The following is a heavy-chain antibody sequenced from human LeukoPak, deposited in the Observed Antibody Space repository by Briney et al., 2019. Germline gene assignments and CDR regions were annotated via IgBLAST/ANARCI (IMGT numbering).Heavy chain of an antibody. CDR1: GFTFSSYE. CDR2: ISGSGSTI. Sequence: GGSLRLSCAASGFTFSSYEMNGVRQAPGKGLEWVSWISGSGSTIYYADSVKGRFTISRDNAKNSLYLQMNSLRADDTAVYYCATFIDYWGQGTLVTVSS. V-gene: IGHV3-48*03. J-gene: IGHJ4*02. CDR3: ATFIDY.